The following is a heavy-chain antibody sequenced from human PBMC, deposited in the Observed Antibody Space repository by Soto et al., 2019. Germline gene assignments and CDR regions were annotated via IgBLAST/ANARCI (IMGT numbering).Heavy chain of an antibody. CDR1: GGTLNNYV. D-gene: IGHD1-26*01. V-gene: IGHV1-69*01. J-gene: IGHJ5*02. CDR2: IIPLSGAA. CDR3: AREGFGVSYLVP. Sequence: QVQLMQSGAEVKKPGSSVRVSCKASGGTLNNYVIIWVRQAPGQGLEWMGGIIPLSGAANYGQKFQGRVTITADASTNTAFMDLSILRSDDTAVYYCAREGFGVSYLVPWVPGTLVTVSA.